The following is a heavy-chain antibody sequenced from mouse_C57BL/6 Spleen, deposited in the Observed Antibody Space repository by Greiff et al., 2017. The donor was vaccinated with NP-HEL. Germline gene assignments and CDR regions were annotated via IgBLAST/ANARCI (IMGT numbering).Heavy chain of an antibody. D-gene: IGHD1-1*01. V-gene: IGHV1-55*01. Sequence: VQLQQSGAELVKPGASVKMSCKASGYTFTSYWITWVKQRPGQGLEWIGDIYPGSGSTNYNEKFKSKATLTVDTSSSTAYMQLSSLTSEDSAVYYCARRPRTGEAMDYWGQGTSVTVSS. CDR3: ARRPRTGEAMDY. CDR1: GYTFTSYW. CDR2: IYPGSGST. J-gene: IGHJ4*01.